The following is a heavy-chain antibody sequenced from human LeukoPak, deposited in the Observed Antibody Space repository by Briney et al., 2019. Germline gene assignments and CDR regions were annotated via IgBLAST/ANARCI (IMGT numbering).Heavy chain of an antibody. Sequence: GGSLRLSSAASGFTVSSNYMSWVRQAPGKGLEWVSVIYSGGSTYYADSVKGRFTISRDNSKNTLYLQMNSLRAEDTAVYYCARLDNWNYRGLDYWGQGTLVTVSS. CDR3: ARLDNWNYRGLDY. CDR2: IYSGGST. J-gene: IGHJ4*02. CDR1: GFTVSSNY. V-gene: IGHV3-53*01. D-gene: IGHD1-7*01.